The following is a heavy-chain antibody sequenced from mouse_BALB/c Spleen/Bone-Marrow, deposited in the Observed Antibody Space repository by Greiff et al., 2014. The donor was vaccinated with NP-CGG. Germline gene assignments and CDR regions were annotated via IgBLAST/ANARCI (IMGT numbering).Heavy chain of an antibody. CDR3: ARHYYDYDYYAMDY. Sequence: EVQGVESGPERVKPGASVKMSCKASGYTFTTYVMHWVKQRPGQGLEWIGYINPYNDGTKYNEKFKGKATLTSDKSSSTAYMELSSLTSEDSAVYYCARHYYDYDYYAMDYWGQGTSVTVSS. V-gene: IGHV1-14*01. CDR2: INPYNDGT. D-gene: IGHD2-4*01. CDR1: GYTFTTYV. J-gene: IGHJ4*01.